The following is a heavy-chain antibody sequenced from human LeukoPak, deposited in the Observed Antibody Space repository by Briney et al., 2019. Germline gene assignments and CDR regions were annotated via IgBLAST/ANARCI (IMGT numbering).Heavy chain of an antibody. J-gene: IGHJ4*02. Sequence: PPETLSLTCTVSGGSISSNSYYWGWIRQPPGKGLEWIGSIYYSGSTNYNPSLKSRVTISVDTSKNQFSLKLSSVTAADTAVYYCARGVAVAGTSPSWGRVEFDYWGQGTLVTVSS. D-gene: IGHD6-19*01. CDR3: ARGVAVAGTSPSWGRVEFDY. CDR2: IYYSGST. CDR1: GGSISSNSYY. V-gene: IGHV4-39*07.